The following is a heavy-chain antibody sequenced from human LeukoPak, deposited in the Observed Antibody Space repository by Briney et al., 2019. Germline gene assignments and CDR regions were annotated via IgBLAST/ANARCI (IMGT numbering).Heavy chain of an antibody. CDR2: IRYDGSNK. D-gene: IGHD3-22*01. V-gene: IGHV3-30*02. CDR3: AKTRDSDYYDSNAYYRTVYYYYYMDV. J-gene: IGHJ6*03. Sequence: PGGSLRLSCAASGFTFSSYGMHWVRQAPGKGLEWVAFIRYDGSNKYYADSVKGRFTISRDNSKNTLYLQMNSLRAEDTAVYYCAKTRDSDYYDSNAYYRTVYYYYYMDVWGKGTTVTVSS. CDR1: GFTFSSYG.